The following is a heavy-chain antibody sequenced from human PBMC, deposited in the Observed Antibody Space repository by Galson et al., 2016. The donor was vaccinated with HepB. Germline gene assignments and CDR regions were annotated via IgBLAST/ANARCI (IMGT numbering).Heavy chain of an antibody. CDR2: ISTGSGHT. J-gene: IGHJ4*02. V-gene: IGHV3-11*06. Sequence: SLRLSCAASGFTFSDYYMSWIRQAPGKGLEWISYISTGSGHTNYADSVKGRFTISRDNAKNSLYLQMNSLRAEDTAVYYCARDCSSDCFTNIDYWGQGTRVSVSS. D-gene: IGHD2-2*01. CDR3: ARDCSSDCFTNIDY. CDR1: GFTFSDYY.